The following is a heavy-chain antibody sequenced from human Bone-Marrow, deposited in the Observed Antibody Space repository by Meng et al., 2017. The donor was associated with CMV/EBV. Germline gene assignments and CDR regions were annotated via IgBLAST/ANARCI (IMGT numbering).Heavy chain of an antibody. J-gene: IGHJ6*02. CDR2: IRYDGSNK. Sequence: GESLKISCAASGFTFSSYGMHWVRQAPGKGLEWVAFIRYDGSNKYYADSVKGRFTISRDNSKNTLYLQMNSLRAEDTAVYYFAKDLAPASYRGYYYYGMDVWGQGTTVTVSS. V-gene: IGHV3-30*02. CDR3: AKDLAPASYRGYYYYGMDV. CDR1: GFTFSSYG. D-gene: IGHD2-2*01.